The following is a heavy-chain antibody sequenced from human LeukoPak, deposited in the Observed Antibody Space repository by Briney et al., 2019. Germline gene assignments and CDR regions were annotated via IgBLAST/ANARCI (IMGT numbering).Heavy chain of an antibody. Sequence: SETLSLTCTVSCGSISSYYWSWIRQPPGKGLEWIGYIYYSGSTNYNPSLKSRVTISVDTSKNQFSLKLSSVTAADTAVYYCARGRFWSGYQNYYYYMDVWGKGTTVTVSS. D-gene: IGHD3-3*01. V-gene: IGHV4-59*01. CDR1: CGSISSYY. J-gene: IGHJ6*03. CDR2: IYYSGST. CDR3: ARGRFWSGYQNYYYYMDV.